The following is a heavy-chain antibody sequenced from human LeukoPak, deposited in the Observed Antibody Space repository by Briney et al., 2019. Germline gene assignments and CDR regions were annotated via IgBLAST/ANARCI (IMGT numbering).Heavy chain of an antibody. J-gene: IGHJ4*02. D-gene: IGHD1-26*01. Sequence: RPLPGKGLEWMGIIYPGDSDTRYSPSFQRQVTISADKSISTAYLQWSSLKASDTAMYYCARKVGATGPFDYWGQGTLVTV. CDR2: IYPGDSDT. CDR3: ARKVGATGPFDY. V-gene: IGHV5-51*01.